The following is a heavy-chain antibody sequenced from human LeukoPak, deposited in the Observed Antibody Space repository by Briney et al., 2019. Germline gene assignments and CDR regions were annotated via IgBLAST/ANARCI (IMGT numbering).Heavy chain of an antibody. D-gene: IGHD1-7*01. CDR2: IYYSGST. CDR1: GGSNSRSSYY. Sequence: SETLSLTCTVSGGSNSRSSYYWGWIRQPPGKGLEWIGSIYYSGSTYYNPSLKSRVTISVDTSKNQFSLKLSSVTAADTAVYYCARQENLPDYWGQGTLVTVSS. J-gene: IGHJ4*02. CDR3: ARQENLPDY. V-gene: IGHV4-39*01.